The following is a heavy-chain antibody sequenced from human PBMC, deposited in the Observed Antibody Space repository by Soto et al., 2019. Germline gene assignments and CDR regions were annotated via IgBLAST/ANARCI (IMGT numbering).Heavy chain of an antibody. Sequence: EVQLLESGGGLVQPGGSLRLSCAASGFTFSSYAMTWVRQAPGKGLEWVSGISGSGGSTYYADSVKGRFTISRDNSKSTLYLQMNSLRAEDTAVYYCAKGVPFGYSSSYWYFDLWGRGTLVTVSS. CDR1: GFTFSSYA. CDR3: AKGVPFGYSSSYWYFDL. D-gene: IGHD6-13*01. V-gene: IGHV3-23*01. CDR2: ISGSGGST. J-gene: IGHJ2*01.